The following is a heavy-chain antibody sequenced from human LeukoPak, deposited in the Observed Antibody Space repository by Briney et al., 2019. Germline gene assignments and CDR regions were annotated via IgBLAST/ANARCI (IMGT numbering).Heavy chain of an antibody. CDR1: GFTFGRDS. J-gene: IGHJ4*02. Sequence: GGSLRLSCAASGFTFGRDSMNWVRQAPGKGLEWVANIKHDGSEEYYGDSVRGRFTIPRDNAKNSLILQMNSLRGEDTAVYYCARALGNSTGDYWGQGTLVTVSS. CDR2: IKHDGSEE. V-gene: IGHV3-7*04. CDR3: ARALGNSTGDY. D-gene: IGHD7-27*01.